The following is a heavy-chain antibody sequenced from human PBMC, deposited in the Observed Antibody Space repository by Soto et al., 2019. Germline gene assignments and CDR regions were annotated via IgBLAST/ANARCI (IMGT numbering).Heavy chain of an antibody. J-gene: IGHJ3*01. CDR3: AGPFGVVPYDAFDV. CDR1: GVTFSSYN. Sequence: QVQLVQSGAELKRPGSSVKFSCKASGVTFSSYNIHWVRQAPGQGLEWMGRIVPFLGTIDHAQTFQDRVTISADKSPSTAYMELTSLRSDDTAVYYWAGPFGVVPYDAFDVWGQGTMLIVSS. V-gene: IGHV1-69*08. CDR2: IVPFLGTI. D-gene: IGHD3-3*01.